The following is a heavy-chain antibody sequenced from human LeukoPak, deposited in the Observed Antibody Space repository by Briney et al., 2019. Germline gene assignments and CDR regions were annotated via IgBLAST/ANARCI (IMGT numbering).Heavy chain of an antibody. CDR3: SRCTSTSCYNFDY. V-gene: IGHV4-61*09. D-gene: IGHD2-2*02. J-gene: IGHJ4*02. CDR1: GVSINSGSYY. CDR2: IHTTGST. Sequence: SQTLSLTCTVSGVSINSGSYYWNWIRQSAGKGLEWIGHIHTTGSTNCNPSLKSRVTTSLDTSKNQFSLKLNSVTAADTAVYYCSRCTSTSCYNFDYWGQGSLVTVSS.